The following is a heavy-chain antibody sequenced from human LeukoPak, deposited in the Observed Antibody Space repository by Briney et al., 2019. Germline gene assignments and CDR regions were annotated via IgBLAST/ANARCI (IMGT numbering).Heavy chain of an antibody. CDR1: GFTFSSYA. D-gene: IGHD3-22*01. CDR3: AKDIRYYDSSGYLTYYYGMDV. CDR2: ISGSGGST. V-gene: IGHV3-23*01. Sequence: GGSLRLSCAASGFTFSSYAMSWVRQAPGKGLEWVSAISGSGGSTYYADSVKGRFTISRDNSKNTLCLQMNSLRAEDTAVYYCAKDIRYYDSSGYLTYYYGMDVWGQGTTVTVSS. J-gene: IGHJ6*02.